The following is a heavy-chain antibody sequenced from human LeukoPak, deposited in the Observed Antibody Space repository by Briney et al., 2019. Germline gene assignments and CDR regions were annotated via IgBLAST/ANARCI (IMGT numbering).Heavy chain of an antibody. V-gene: IGHV3-74*01. CDR2: INSGGSDT. Sequence: GGSLRLSCAASGFTFSSYWIHWVRQAPGKGLVWVSRINSGGSDTIYADSVKGRFTISRDNAQNTVYLQMNSLRAEDTAIYYCARGHSTGCFDYWGQGTLVTVSS. CDR3: ARGHSTGCFDY. D-gene: IGHD1-14*01. CDR1: GFTFSSYW. J-gene: IGHJ4*02.